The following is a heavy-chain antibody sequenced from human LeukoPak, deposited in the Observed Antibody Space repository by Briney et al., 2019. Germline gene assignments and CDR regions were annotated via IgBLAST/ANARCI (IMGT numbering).Heavy chain of an antibody. V-gene: IGHV4-39*07. J-gene: IGHJ3*02. Sequence: SETLSLTCTVSGGSISSSSYYWGWIRQPPGKGLEWIGRIYTSGSTNYNPSLKSRVTISVDTSKNQFSLKLSSVTAADTAVYYCARGSAGLRDDAFDIWGQGTMVTVSS. CDR1: GGSISSSSYY. D-gene: IGHD5-24*01. CDR2: IYTSGST. CDR3: ARGSAGLRDDAFDI.